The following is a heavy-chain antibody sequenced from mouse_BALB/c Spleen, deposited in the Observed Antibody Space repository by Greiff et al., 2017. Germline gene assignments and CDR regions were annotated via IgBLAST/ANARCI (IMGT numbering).Heavy chain of an antibody. V-gene: IGHV5-15*02. Sequence: EVKVVESGGGLVQPGGSRKLSCAASGFTFSDYGMAWVRQAPGKGPEWVAFISNLAYSIYYADTVTGRFTISRENAKNTLYLEMSSLRSEDTAMYDCARDYYGFDDWGQGTTLTVSS. CDR3: ARDYYGFDD. D-gene: IGHD1-1*01. CDR2: ISNLAYSI. J-gene: IGHJ2*01. CDR1: GFTFSDYG.